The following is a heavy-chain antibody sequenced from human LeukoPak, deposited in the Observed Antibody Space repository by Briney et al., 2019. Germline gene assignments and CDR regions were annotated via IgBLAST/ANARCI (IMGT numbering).Heavy chain of an antibody. CDR2: IVVDGGNT. D-gene: IGHD2-21*02. J-gene: IGHJ6*02. CDR1: GFTFTTFA. CDR3: SAGATTYCGEDCYPSFFFYHGIDV. V-gene: IGHV1-58*01. Sequence: GASVKVSCKASGFTFTTFAVQWVRQARGQRLEWIGWIVVDGGNTHYAQKFQERVGIITDRSTNTVFMELRSLRSDDTAVYYCSAGATTYCGEDCYPSFFFYHGIDVWGQGTTVTVSS.